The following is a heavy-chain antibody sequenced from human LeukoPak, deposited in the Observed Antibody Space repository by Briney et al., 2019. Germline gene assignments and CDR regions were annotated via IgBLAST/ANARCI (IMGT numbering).Heavy chain of an antibody. CDR3: ARAGTRGDFDY. J-gene: IGHJ4*02. CDR1: GYPFTGYY. D-gene: IGHD1-14*01. Sequence: ASVKVSCKASGYPFTGYYVHWVRQAPGQGLEWMGCINPDSGGANYAQKFQGRVTMTRDTSISTAYIELTSDDRAVYYCARAGTRGDFDYWGQGTLVTVSS. V-gene: IGHV1-2*02. CDR2: INPDSGGA.